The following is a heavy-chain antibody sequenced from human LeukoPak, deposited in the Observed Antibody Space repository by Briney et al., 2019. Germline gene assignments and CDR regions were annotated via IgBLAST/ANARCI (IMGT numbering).Heavy chain of an antibody. CDR3: ARDNWLDIAAAGTVPY. CDR2: IYYSGST. V-gene: IGHV4-39*07. Sequence: SETLSLTCTVSGGSISSSSYYWGWIRQPPGKGLEWIGSIYYSGSTYYNPSLKSRVTISVDTSKNQFSLKLSSVTAADTAVYYCARDNWLDIAAAGTVPYWGQGTLVTVSS. D-gene: IGHD6-13*01. J-gene: IGHJ4*02. CDR1: GGSISSSSYY.